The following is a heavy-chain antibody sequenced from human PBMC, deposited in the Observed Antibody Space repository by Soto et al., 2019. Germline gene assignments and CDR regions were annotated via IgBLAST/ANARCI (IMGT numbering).Heavy chain of an antibody. CDR2: IYYSGST. Sequence: SETLSLTCTVSGGSISSGGYYWSWIRQHPGKGLEWIGYIYYSGSTYYNPSLKSRVTISVDTSKNQFSLKLSSVTAADTAVYYCARVVGTMVRGVTPTDHYYYYGIDVWGQGTTVTVSS. J-gene: IGHJ6*02. V-gene: IGHV4-31*02. CDR3: ARVVGTMVRGVTPTDHYYYYGIDV. CDR1: GGSISSGGYY. D-gene: IGHD3-10*01.